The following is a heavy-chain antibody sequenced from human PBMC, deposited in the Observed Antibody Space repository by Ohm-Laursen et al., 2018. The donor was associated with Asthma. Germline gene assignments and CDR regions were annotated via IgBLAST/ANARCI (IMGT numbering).Heavy chain of an antibody. CDR3: ARGSFDEYGDYPFDS. V-gene: IGHV3-48*02. CDR2: INSDGRTI. D-gene: IGHD4-17*01. CDR1: GFTFSFYT. J-gene: IGHJ4*02. Sequence: SLRLSCAASGFTFSFYTMNWARQAPGKGLEWVSNINSDGRTIYYADSVKGRFTISRDNAKNSLYLQMNSLRDEDTAVYYCARGSFDEYGDYPFDSWGQGTLVTVSS.